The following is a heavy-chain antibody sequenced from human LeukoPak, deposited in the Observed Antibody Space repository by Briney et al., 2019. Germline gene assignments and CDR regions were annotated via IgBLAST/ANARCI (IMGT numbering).Heavy chain of an antibody. Sequence: GGSLRPSCVVSGISLSNYGMTWVRQAPGKGLEWVSYISERGGSTTYADSVKGRFTISRDTSLNTLYLQMNNLRAEDTAVYPCAKRGVVIRGILVIGYHQEAYHYDFWGQGVLVTVSS. V-gene: IGHV3-23*01. D-gene: IGHD3-10*01. CDR2: ISERGGST. CDR3: AKRGVVIRGILVIGYHQEAYHYDF. CDR1: GISLSNYG. J-gene: IGHJ4*02.